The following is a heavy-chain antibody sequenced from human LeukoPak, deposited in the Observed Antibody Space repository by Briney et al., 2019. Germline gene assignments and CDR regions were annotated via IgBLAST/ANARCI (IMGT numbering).Heavy chain of an antibody. J-gene: IGHJ4*02. D-gene: IGHD2-15*01. CDR2: ISAYNGNT. Sequence: ASVKVSCKASGYTFTNYGISWVRQAPGQGLEWMGWISAYNGNTNYAQKLQGRVTMTTDTSTSTAYMELRSLRSDDTAVCYCARTAHIVVVVAADFDYWGQGTLVTVSS. CDR1: GYTFTNYG. V-gene: IGHV1-18*01. CDR3: ARTAHIVVVVAADFDY.